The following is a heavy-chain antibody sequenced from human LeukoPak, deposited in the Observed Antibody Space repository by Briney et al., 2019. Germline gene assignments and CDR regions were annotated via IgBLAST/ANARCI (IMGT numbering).Heavy chain of an antibody. D-gene: IGHD6-13*01. Sequence: SVKVSCKASGGTFSSYAISWVRQARGQGLEWMGRIIPILGIANYAQKFQGRVTITAVKSTSTAYMELSSLRSEDTAVYYCARIEGQQLSFDYWGQGTLVTVSS. V-gene: IGHV1-69*04. J-gene: IGHJ4*02. CDR3: ARIEGQQLSFDY. CDR1: GGTFSSYA. CDR2: IIPILGIA.